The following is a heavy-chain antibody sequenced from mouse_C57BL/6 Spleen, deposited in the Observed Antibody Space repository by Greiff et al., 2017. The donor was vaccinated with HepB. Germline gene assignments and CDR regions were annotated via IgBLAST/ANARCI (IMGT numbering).Heavy chain of an antibody. V-gene: IGHV5-17*01. J-gene: IGHJ2*01. CDR3: ARGGYDYDGDY. CDR2: ISSGSSTI. D-gene: IGHD2-4*01. Sequence: DVHLVESGGGLVKPGGSLKLSCAASGFTFSDYGMHWVRQAPEKGLEWVAYISSGSSTIYYADTVKGRFTISRDNAKNTLFLQMTSLRSEDTAMYYCARGGYDYDGDYWGQGTTLTVSS. CDR1: GFTFSDYG.